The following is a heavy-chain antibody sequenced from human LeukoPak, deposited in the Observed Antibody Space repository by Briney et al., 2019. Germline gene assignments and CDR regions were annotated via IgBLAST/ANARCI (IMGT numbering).Heavy chain of an antibody. D-gene: IGHD5-18*01. CDR3: ARLQLNYYYMDV. V-gene: IGHV1-2*02. J-gene: IGHJ6*03. CDR2: INPNSGGT. CDR1: GYTFTGYY. Sequence: ASVKVSCKASGYTFTGYYMHWVRHAPGQGLEWMGWINPNSGGTNYAQKFQGRVTMTRDTSISTAYMELSRLRSDDTAVYYCARLQLNYYYMDVWGKGTTVTVSS.